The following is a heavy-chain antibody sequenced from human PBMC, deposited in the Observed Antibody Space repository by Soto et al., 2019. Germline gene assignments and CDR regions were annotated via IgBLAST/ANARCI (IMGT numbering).Heavy chain of an antibody. CDR1: GLTFTSSV. D-gene: IGHD3-9*01. CDR3: AKDHEGTYYDILTGYYKIYSGYYYGMDI. CDR2: ISYDGSNK. J-gene: IGHJ6*02. Sequence: HPWGSLRLSCAASGLTFTSSVMHWVFQAPGKGLEWVAVISYDGSNKYYADSVKGRFTISRDNSKNTLYLQMNSLRAEDTAVYYCAKDHEGTYYDILTGYYKIYSGYYYGMDIWGQGTTVTV. V-gene: IGHV3-30*18.